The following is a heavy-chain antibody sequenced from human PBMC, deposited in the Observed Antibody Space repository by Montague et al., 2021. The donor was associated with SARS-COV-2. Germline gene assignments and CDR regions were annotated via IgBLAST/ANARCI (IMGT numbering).Heavy chain of an antibody. CDR1: GFTFSSCS. D-gene: IGHD3-10*01. V-gene: IGHV3-48*04. CDR2: ISSSGSTI. CDR3: ATRGGIYY. Sequence: SLRLSCAASGFTFSSCSMNWVRQAPGKGLEWVSYISSSGSTICYADSVKGRFTISRDNAKNSPYLQMNSLRVEDTAVYYCATRGGIYYWGQGTLVTVSS. J-gene: IGHJ4*02.